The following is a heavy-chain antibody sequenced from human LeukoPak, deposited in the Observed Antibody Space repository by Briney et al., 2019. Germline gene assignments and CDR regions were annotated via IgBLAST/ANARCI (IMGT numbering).Heavy chain of an antibody. Sequence: QPGGSLRLSCAASGFSFGNYDMHWVRQAPGKGLEWVAVISYDGSNKYYADSVKGRFTISRDNSKNTVYLQMNSLRAEDTAVYYCAGGDSSGYPGRYWGQGTLVTVSS. D-gene: IGHD3-22*01. CDR3: AGGDSSGYPGRY. J-gene: IGHJ4*02. CDR2: ISYDGSNK. CDR1: GFSFGNYD. V-gene: IGHV3-30*03.